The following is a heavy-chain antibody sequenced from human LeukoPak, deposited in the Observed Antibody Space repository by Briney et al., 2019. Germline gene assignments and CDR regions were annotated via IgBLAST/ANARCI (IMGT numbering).Heavy chain of an antibody. J-gene: IGHJ6*03. CDR1: GGTFSSYA. Sequence: SVKVSCKASGGTFSSYAISWVRQAPGQGVEWMGGIIPIFGTANYAQKFQGRVTITTDESTSTAYMELSSLRSEDTAVYYCASDSSSSLAPLMDVWGKGTTVTVSS. D-gene: IGHD6-6*01. CDR2: IIPIFGTA. V-gene: IGHV1-69*05. CDR3: ASDSSSSLAPLMDV.